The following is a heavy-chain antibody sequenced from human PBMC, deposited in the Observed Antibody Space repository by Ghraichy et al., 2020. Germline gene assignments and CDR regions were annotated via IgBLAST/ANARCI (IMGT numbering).Heavy chain of an antibody. Sequence: SETLSLTCAVYGGSFSGYYWSWIRQPPGKGLEWSGEINHSGSTNYNPSLKSRVTISVDTSKNQFSLKLSSVTAADTAVYYCARHVARNYDFWSGYFAWFDPWGQGTLVTVSS. CDR2: INHSGST. V-gene: IGHV4-34*01. D-gene: IGHD3-3*01. CDR3: ARHVARNYDFWSGYFAWFDP. CDR1: GGSFSGYY. J-gene: IGHJ5*02.